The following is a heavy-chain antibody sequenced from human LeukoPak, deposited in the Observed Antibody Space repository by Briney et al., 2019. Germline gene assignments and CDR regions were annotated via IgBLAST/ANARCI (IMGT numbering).Heavy chain of an antibody. D-gene: IGHD1-26*01. CDR3: ARAMRSGYDY. Sequence: GGSRRPSGAASGFTFSTYGMNWARQAPGKGPEWLSYITSSRDVIYYADSVGGRFSISRDNAKNSLYLQMKSLRDEDTAVYYCARAMRSGYDYWGQGTLVTVSS. J-gene: IGHJ4*02. CDR2: ITSSRDVI. CDR1: GFTFSTYG. V-gene: IGHV3-48*02.